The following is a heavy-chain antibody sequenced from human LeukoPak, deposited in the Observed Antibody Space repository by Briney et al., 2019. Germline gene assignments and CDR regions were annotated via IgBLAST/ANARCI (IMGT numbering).Heavy chain of an antibody. Sequence: GGSLRLSCAASGFTFNSYEMNWVRQAPGKGLEWVSYISSSGSTIYYADSVKGRFTISRDNAKNSLYLQMNSLRAEDTAVYYCATLRGYSGYVFDYWGQGTLVTVSS. CDR3: ATLRGYSGYVFDY. CDR1: GFTFNSYE. J-gene: IGHJ4*02. V-gene: IGHV3-48*03. CDR2: ISSSGSTI. D-gene: IGHD5-12*01.